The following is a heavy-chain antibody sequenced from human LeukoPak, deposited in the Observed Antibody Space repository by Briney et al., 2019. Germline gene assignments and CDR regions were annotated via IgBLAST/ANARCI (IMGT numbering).Heavy chain of an antibody. D-gene: IGHD1-26*01. J-gene: IGHJ6*03. Sequence: SETLSLTCTVSGGSISSYYWSWIRQPPGKGLEWIGYIYYSGSTNYNPSLKSRVTISVDTSKNQFSLKLSSVTAADTAVYYCARLGSGRYYYYYYYMDVWGKGTTVTISS. CDR2: IYYSGST. CDR1: GGSISSYY. V-gene: IGHV4-59*08. CDR3: ARLGSGRYYYYYYYMDV.